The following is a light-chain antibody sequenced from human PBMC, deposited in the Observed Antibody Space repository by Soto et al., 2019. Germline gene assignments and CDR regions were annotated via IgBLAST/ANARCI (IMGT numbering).Light chain of an antibody. CDR2: EVS. Sequence: QSALTQPASVSGSPGQSITISCTGTSSDVGVYNYVSWYQQHPGKVPKLMIYEVSNRPSGVSNRFSGSKSGNTASLTISGLQAEDEANYYCSSYTISSTRVFGGGTKVTVL. CDR3: SSYTISSTRV. V-gene: IGLV2-14*01. J-gene: IGLJ3*02. CDR1: SSDVGVYNY.